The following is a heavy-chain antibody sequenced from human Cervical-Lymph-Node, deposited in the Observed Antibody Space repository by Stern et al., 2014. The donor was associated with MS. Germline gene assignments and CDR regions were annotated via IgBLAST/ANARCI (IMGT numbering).Heavy chain of an antibody. Sequence: VKLVQSGGGLVKPGGSLRLSCAASGFSFSDYYMSWIRQDPGKGLEWVSYIGTRGTTIDYTDSVEGRFTISRDNAKNSLYLQMNSLRAEDTAVYYCARGGKSTFSYWGQGTLVTVSS. D-gene: IGHD2-2*01. CDR3: ARGGKSTFSY. CDR1: GFSFSDYY. J-gene: IGHJ4*02. V-gene: IGHV3-11*01. CDR2: IGTRGTTI.